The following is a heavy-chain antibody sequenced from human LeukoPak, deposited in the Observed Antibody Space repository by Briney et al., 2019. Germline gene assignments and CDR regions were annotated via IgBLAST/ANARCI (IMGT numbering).Heavy chain of an antibody. CDR1: GFTLSSYT. J-gene: IGHJ4*02. CDR3: ARRSGSYDY. D-gene: IGHD1-26*01. Sequence: GGSLRLSCAGSGFTLSSYTMNWVRQAPGKGLEWVSSISGRNDYIYYADSVKGRFTISRDNAKNSLYLQMNSLRADDTAVYYCARRSGSYDYWGQGTLVTVSS. V-gene: IGHV3-21*01. CDR2: ISGRNDYI.